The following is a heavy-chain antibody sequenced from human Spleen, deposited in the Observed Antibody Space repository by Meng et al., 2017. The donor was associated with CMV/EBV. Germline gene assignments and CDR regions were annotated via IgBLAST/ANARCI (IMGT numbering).Heavy chain of an antibody. Sequence: GGSLRLSCAASGFTFSSYAMDWVRQAPGKGLECVSIISDSGASTYYADSVKGRFTISRDNSNKTLYLQMNSLRAEDTAVYYCAKSRNGYGGEDYWGQGTLVTVSS. CDR1: GFTFSSYA. CDR3: AKSRNGYGGEDY. CDR2: ISDSGAST. J-gene: IGHJ4*02. D-gene: IGHD5-12*01. V-gene: IGHV3-23*01.